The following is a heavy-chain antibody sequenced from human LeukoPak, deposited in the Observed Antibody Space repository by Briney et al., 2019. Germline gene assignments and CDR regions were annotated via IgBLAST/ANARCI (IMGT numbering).Heavy chain of an antibody. CDR2: SRGKAKTYPT. V-gene: IGHV3-72*01. D-gene: IGHD3-10*01. Sequence: GALRLSCVASGFTFSDYYMDGVRQAPGKGLEWVARSRGKAKTYPTEYAASVKGRFTISRDESKNSLYLQMHSLIIEDTAVYYCARGASGNYNYHYGMDVWGQGTTVTVSS. CDR3: ARGASGNYNYHYGMDV. CDR1: GFTFSDYY. J-gene: IGHJ6*02.